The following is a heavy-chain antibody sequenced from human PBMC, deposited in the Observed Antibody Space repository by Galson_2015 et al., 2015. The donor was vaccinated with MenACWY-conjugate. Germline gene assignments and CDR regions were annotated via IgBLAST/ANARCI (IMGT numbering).Heavy chain of an antibody. CDR2: IHYRGST. CDR3: ARGWGWLPES. CDR1: Y. Sequence: YWKCIRQPPGEGLEWIGHIHYRGSTNYNTSLKSRVLISIDTSKNQFSLRLGSVTAADTAVYYCARGWGWLPESWGQGTLVAVSS. D-gene: IGHD2-15*01. V-gene: IGHV4-59*01. J-gene: IGHJ5*02.